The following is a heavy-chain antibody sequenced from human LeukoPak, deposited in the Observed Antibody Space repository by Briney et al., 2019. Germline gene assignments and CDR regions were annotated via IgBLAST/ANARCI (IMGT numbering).Heavy chain of an antibody. CDR3: AGDRPSSWRENWFDP. Sequence: SETLSLTCTVSGGSISSGGYYWSWIRQHPGKGLEWIGYIYYSGSTYYNPSLKSRVTISVDTSKNQFSLKLSSVTAADTAVYYCAGDRPSSWRENWFDPWGQGTLVTVSS. CDR1: GGSISSGGYY. D-gene: IGHD2-2*01. J-gene: IGHJ5*02. CDR2: IYYSGST. V-gene: IGHV4-31*03.